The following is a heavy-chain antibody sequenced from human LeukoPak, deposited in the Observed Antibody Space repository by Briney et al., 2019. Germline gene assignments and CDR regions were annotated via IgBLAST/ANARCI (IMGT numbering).Heavy chain of an antibody. CDR1: GYTFTSYD. CDR3: ASVRKTNWFDP. J-gene: IGHJ5*02. CDR2: MNPNSGNT. V-gene: IGHV1-8*03. Sequence: GASVKVSCKASGYTFTSYDINWVRQATGQGLEWMGWMNPNSGNTGYAQKFQGRVTITRNTAIELSSLRSEDTAVYYCASVRKTNWFDPWRQGTLVTVSS.